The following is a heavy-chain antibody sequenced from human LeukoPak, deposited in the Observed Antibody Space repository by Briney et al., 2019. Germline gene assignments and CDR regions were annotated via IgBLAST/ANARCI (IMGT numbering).Heavy chain of an antibody. V-gene: IGHV1-2*02. Sequence: ASVKVPCKASGFALIDYIHWVRQDPRQGLQWMGWINPNSGDTEYAQKFQGRVTMTRDTSIRTVYMELSSLRSDDTAVYYCATADSVPAGDYHYWYMDVWGKGTTVTVSS. J-gene: IGHJ6*03. CDR1: GFALIDY. CDR2: INPNSGDT. CDR3: ATADSVPAGDYHYWYMDV. D-gene: IGHD2-2*01.